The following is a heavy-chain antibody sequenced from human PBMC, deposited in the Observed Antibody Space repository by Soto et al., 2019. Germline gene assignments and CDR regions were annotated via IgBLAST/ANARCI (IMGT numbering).Heavy chain of an antibody. D-gene: IGHD1-1*01. V-gene: IGHV3-74*01. J-gene: IGHJ4*02. CDR3: ARGGLEPFDY. Sequence: GGSLRLSCAASGFNLGRYCRHWVRQAPGKGLLCVSRINGCGTTINYAESVEGRFTISRDDAKSEVYLQMNNLRAEDTAVYYCARGGLEPFDYWGQGALVTVYS. CDR1: GFNLGRYC. CDR2: INGCGTTI.